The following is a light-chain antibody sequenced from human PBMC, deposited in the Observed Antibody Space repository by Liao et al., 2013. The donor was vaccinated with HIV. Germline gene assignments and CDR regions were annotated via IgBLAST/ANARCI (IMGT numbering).Light chain of an antibody. V-gene: IGLV3-1*01. Sequence: SYDLTQPPSVSVSPGQTASITCSGDRLGDKYTCWYQQKPGQSPLLVIYKDSKRPSGIPERFSGSNSGNTATLTISGTQAMDEADYYCQAWDSSTGDVLFGGGTKLTVL. CDR3: QAWDSSTGDVL. J-gene: IGLJ2*01. CDR1: RLGDKY. CDR2: KDS.